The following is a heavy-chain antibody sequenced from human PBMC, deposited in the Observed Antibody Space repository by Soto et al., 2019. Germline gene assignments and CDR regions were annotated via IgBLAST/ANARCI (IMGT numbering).Heavy chain of an antibody. J-gene: IGHJ4*02. CDR2: IYHSGSP. V-gene: IGHV4-4*02. CDR1: GGSVSSTNW. D-gene: IGHD5-12*01. CDR3: ARSHIVPRLFMYPYDY. Sequence: SETLSLTCAVSGGSVSSTNWWTWVRQPPGKRLEWIGEIYHSGSPTYSPSLRGRATISVDKSNNQFSLRLSSVTAADTAVYYCARSHIVPRLFMYPYDYWGQGTLVTVSS.